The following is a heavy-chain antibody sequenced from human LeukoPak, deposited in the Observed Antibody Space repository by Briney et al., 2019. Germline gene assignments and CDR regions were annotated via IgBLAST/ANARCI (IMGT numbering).Heavy chain of an antibody. V-gene: IGHV1-46*01. CDR3: ARNRHGSGYYYGDNWFDP. CDR1: GYTFTSYY. D-gene: IGHD3-22*01. Sequence: GASVKVSCKASGYTFTSYYMHWVRQAPGQGLEWMGIINPSGGSTSYAQKFQGRVTITADESTSTAYMELSSLRSEDTAVYYCARNRHGSGYYYGDNWFDPWGQGTLVTVSS. J-gene: IGHJ5*02. CDR2: INPSGGST.